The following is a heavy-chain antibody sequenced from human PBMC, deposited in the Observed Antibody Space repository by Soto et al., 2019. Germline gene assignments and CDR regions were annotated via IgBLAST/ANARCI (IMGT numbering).Heavy chain of an antibody. CDR1: GFTFSSYA. V-gene: IGHV3-30-3*01. Sequence: GGSLRLSCAASGFTFSSYAMHWVRQAPGKGLEWVAVISYDGSNKYYADSVKGRFTISRDNPKNTLYLQMNSLRAEDTAVYYCAVYPFNSSSWYPLDYWGQGTLVTVSS. J-gene: IGHJ4*02. CDR3: AVYPFNSSSWYPLDY. D-gene: IGHD6-13*01. CDR2: ISYDGSNK.